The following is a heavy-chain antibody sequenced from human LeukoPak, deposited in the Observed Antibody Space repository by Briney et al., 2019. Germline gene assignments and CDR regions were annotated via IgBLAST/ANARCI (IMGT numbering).Heavy chain of an antibody. Sequence: SETLSLTCAVYGGSFSGYYWSWIRQPPGKGLEWIGEINHSGSTNYNPSLKSRVTISVDTSKNQFSLKLSSVTAADTAVYYCARVRSRGDYPNTYYYYYYYMDVWGKGTTVTVSS. V-gene: IGHV4-34*01. CDR2: INHSGST. CDR3: ARVRSRGDYPNTYYYYYYYMDV. J-gene: IGHJ6*03. D-gene: IGHD4-17*01. CDR1: GGSFSGYY.